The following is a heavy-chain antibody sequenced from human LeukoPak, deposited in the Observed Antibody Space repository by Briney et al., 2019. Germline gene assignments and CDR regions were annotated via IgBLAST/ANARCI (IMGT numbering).Heavy chain of an antibody. Sequence: GGSLRPSCAASGFTFSSYAMSWVRQAPGKGLEWVSAISGSGGSTYYADSVKGRFTISRDNSENTLYLQMNSLRAEDTAVYYCANLRGIAVVEYAFDIWGQGTMVTVSS. V-gene: IGHV3-23*01. D-gene: IGHD6-19*01. CDR1: GFTFSSYA. CDR3: ANLRGIAVVEYAFDI. J-gene: IGHJ3*02. CDR2: ISGSGGST.